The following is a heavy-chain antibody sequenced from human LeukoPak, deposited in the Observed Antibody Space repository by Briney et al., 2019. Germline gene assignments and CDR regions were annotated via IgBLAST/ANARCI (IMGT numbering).Heavy chain of an antibody. CDR1: GFTFSSYA. CDR3: ARPEYYYDSSGYYSH. CDR2: ISYDGSNK. J-gene: IGHJ4*02. D-gene: IGHD3-22*01. Sequence: TGRSLRPSCPPSGFTFSSYAMHWVRHAPSNGREWLAVISYDGSNKYYADSVKGRFTISRDNSKNTLYLQMNSLRAEDTAVYYCARPEYYYDSSGYYSHWGQGTLVTVSS. V-gene: IGHV3-30*04.